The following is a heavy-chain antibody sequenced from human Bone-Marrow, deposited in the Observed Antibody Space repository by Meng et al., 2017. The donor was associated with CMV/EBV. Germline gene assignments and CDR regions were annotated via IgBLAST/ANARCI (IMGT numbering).Heavy chain of an antibody. V-gene: IGHV3-7*01. D-gene: IGHD3-16*01. CDR3: AAGFWGF. Sequence: GGSLRLSCAASAISFSDYWMSWVRQAPGKGLEWVANIGQDGSEKNYVESVKGRFTISRDNAKNSLYLQMNSLRAGDMGVYYCAAGFWGFWGQGTTVTVS. J-gene: IGHJ6*02. CDR1: AISFSDYW. CDR2: IGQDGSEK.